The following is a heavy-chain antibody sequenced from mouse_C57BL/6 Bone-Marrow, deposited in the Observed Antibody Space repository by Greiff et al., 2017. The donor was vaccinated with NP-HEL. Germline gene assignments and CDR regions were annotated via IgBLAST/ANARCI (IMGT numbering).Heavy chain of an antibody. D-gene: IGHD1-1*01. Sequence: VQLQQSGAELARPGASVKLSCKASGYTFTSYGISWVKQRPGQGLEWIGEIYPRSGNTSYNEKFKGKATLSAYKSSSTAYMELRSLTSEDSAVYFFARDHYYGSSSYWYFDVWGTGTTVTVSS. CDR3: ARDHYYGSSSYWYFDV. CDR2: IYPRSGNT. J-gene: IGHJ1*03. CDR1: GYTFTSYG. V-gene: IGHV1-81*01.